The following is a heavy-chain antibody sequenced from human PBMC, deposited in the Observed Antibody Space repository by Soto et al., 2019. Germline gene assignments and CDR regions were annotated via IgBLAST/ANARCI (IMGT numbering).Heavy chain of an antibody. D-gene: IGHD3-22*01. Sequence: AASVKVSCKASGYTFTSYGISWVRQAPGQGLEWMGWISAYNGNTNYAQKLQGRVTMTTDTSTSTAYMELRSLRSDDTAVYYCARGEYYYDSSGYYFRWFDPWGQGTLVTVSS. CDR3: ARGEYYYDSSGYYFRWFDP. CDR1: GYTFTSYG. CDR2: ISAYNGNT. V-gene: IGHV1-18*01. J-gene: IGHJ5*02.